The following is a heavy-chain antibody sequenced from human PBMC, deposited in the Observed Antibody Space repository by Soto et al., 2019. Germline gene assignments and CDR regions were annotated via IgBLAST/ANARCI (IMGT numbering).Heavy chain of an antibody. CDR1: GFTFSSYG. D-gene: IGHD5-18*01. J-gene: IGHJ4*02. V-gene: IGHV3-30*03. Sequence: QVQLVESGGGVVQPGRSLRLSCAASGFTFSSYGMHWVRQAPGKGLEWVAVISYDGSNKYYADSVKGRFTISRDNSKNTLYLQMNSLRAEDTAVYYCASHLRGYSYGYYFDYWGQGTLVTVSS. CDR3: ASHLRGYSYGYYFDY. CDR2: ISYDGSNK.